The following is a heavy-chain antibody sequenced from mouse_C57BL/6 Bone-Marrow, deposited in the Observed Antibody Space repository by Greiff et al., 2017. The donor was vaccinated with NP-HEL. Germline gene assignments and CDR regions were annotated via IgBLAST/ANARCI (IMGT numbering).Heavy chain of an antibody. CDR1: GYTFTSYT. V-gene: IGHV1-4*01. CDR2: INPSSGYT. CDR3: ARRLGSYYAMDY. Sequence: QVQLKESGAELARPGASVKMSCKASGYTFTSYTMHWVKQRPGQGLEWIGYINPSSGYTKYNQKFKDKATLTADISSSTAYMQLSSLTSEDSAVYYCARRLGSYYAMDYWGQGTSVTVSS. J-gene: IGHJ4*01. D-gene: IGHD2-2*01.